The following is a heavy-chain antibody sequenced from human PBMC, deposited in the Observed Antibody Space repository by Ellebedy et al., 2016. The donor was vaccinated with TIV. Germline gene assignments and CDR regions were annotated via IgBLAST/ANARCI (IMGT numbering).Heavy chain of an antibody. CDR3: ARVAAAGHLSSVDV. J-gene: IGHJ4*02. CDR1: GGSIVNSPYF. Sequence: SETLSLXCTVSGGSIVNSPYFWGWIRQPPGKGLEWIGSISYRGSTFYIPALKSRVTMSVDTSKDQFSLKVRSVTAADTAFYFCARVAAAGHLSSVDVWGQGTLVTVSS. V-gene: IGHV4-39*01. D-gene: IGHD2-21*02. CDR2: ISYRGST.